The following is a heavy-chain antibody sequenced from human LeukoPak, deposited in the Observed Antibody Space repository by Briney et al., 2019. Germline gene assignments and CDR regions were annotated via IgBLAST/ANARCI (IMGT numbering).Heavy chain of an antibody. V-gene: IGHV1-2*02. J-gene: IGHJ5*02. CDR1: GYTFTDYY. Sequence: ASVKVSCEASGYTFTDYYMHWVRQAPGQGLEWMGWINLNSGATNYAQKFQGRVTMTRDTSIITLYMELSSLGSDDTAVYYCARRAVLAFGPWFDPWGQGTLVTVSS. CDR3: ARRAVLAFGPWFDP. D-gene: IGHD3-10*01. CDR2: INLNSGAT.